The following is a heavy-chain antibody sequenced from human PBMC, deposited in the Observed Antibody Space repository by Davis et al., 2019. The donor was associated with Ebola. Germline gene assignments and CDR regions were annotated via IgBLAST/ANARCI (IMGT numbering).Heavy chain of an antibody. V-gene: IGHV3-49*03. Sequence: PGGSLRLSCTASGFTFGDYAMSWFRQAPGKGLEWVGFIRSKAYGGTTEYAASVKGRFTISRDDSKSIAYLQMNSLKTEDTAVYYCTRLDYGDYAGYFQHWGQGTLVTVSS. J-gene: IGHJ1*01. CDR3: TRLDYGDYAGYFQH. D-gene: IGHD4-17*01. CDR2: IRSKAYGGTT. CDR1: GFTFGDYA.